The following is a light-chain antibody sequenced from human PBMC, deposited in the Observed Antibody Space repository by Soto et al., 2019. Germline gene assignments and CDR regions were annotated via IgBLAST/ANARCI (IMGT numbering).Light chain of an antibody. CDR2: AAS. J-gene: IGKJ1*01. CDR1: QSISSW. CDR3: LQYYSYPRT. V-gene: IGKV1-5*01. Sequence: EIQMTESPSTLSTSVGDRVTITCRASQSISSWLAWYQQKPGKAPKLLIYAASTLQSGVPSRFSGSGSGTDFTLTISCPQSEDFATYYCLQYYSYPRTFGQGTKVDI.